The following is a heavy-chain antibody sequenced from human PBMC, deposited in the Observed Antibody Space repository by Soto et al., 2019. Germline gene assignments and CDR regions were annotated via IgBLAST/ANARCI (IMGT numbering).Heavy chain of an antibody. CDR3: ARDRAPYYYDSSGYFPGDY. CDR2: ISSSSSYI. D-gene: IGHD3-22*01. J-gene: IGHJ4*02. Sequence: GGSLRLSCAASGFTFSSYSMNWVRQAPGKGLEWVSSISSSSSYIYYADSVKGRFTISRDNAKNSLYLQMNSLRAEDTAVYYCARDRAPYYYDSSGYFPGDYWGQGTLVTVSS. V-gene: IGHV3-21*01. CDR1: GFTFSSYS.